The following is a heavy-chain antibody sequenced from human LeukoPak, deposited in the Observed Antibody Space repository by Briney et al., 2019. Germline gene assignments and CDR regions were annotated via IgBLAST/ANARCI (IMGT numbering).Heavy chain of an antibody. CDR3: ARDMGWQQFDQ. CDR1: GFTFSSCG. J-gene: IGHJ4*02. D-gene: IGHD5-24*01. V-gene: IGHV3-74*01. Sequence: GGSLRLSCAASGFTFSSCGFHWVRQAPGKGLVWVSRINRDGSSTSYADSVKGRFTISRDNAKNSLYLQMSSLTVEDTAVYYCARDMGWQQFDQWGQGTLVTVSS. CDR2: INRDGSST.